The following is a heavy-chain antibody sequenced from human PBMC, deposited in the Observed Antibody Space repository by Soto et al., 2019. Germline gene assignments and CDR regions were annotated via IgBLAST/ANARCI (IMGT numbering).Heavy chain of an antibody. CDR3: ARRRNLEHGMDV. V-gene: IGHV5-51*01. CDR2: INPGDSDT. CDR1: GYSFTSYW. Sequence: PGESLKISCEGSGYSFTSYWIGWARQMSGKGLEWMGIINPGDSDTRYSPSFQGQVTISVDRSINTAYLHWSSLEASDTAMYYCARRRNLEHGMDVCGQGTTVTVSS. J-gene: IGHJ6*02.